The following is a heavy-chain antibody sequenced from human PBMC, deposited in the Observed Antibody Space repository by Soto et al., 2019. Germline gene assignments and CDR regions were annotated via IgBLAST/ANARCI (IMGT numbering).Heavy chain of an antibody. D-gene: IGHD3-22*01. CDR1: GGSFSGYY. J-gene: IGHJ6*02. CDR3: ARGPDSSGYYFTPYYYYYGMDV. V-gene: IGHV4-34*01. CDR2: INHSGST. Sequence: SETLSLTCAVYGGSFSGYYWSWIRQPPGKGLEWIGEINHSGSTNYNPSLKSRVTISVDTSKNQFSLKLSSVTAADTAVYYCARGPDSSGYYFTPYYYYYGMDVWGQGTTVTVS.